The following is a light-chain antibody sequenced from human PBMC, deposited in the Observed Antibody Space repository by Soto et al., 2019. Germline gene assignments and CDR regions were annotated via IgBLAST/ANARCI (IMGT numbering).Light chain of an antibody. J-gene: IGLJ2*01. CDR1: SSDVGGYNY. V-gene: IGLV2-8*01. Sequence: QSALTQPPSASGSPGQSVTISCTGTSSDVGGYNYVSWYQLHPGKAPKLMIYEVSKRPSGVPDRFSGSKSGNTASLTVSGLQAEDEADYYCSSYAGSNMVVFGGGTKLTVL. CDR3: SSYAGSNMVV. CDR2: EVS.